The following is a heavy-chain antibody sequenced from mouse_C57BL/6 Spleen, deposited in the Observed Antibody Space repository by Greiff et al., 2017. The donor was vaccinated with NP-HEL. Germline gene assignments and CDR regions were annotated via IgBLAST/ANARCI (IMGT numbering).Heavy chain of an antibody. Sequence: QVQLQQSGAELVKPGASVKMSCKASGYAFSSYWMNWVKQRPGKGLEWIGQIYPGDGDTNYNGKFKGKATLTADKSSSTAYMQLSSLSSEDSAVYFCANYYGSSYEYFDVWGTGTTVTVSS. CDR3: ANYYGSSYEYFDV. V-gene: IGHV1-80*01. D-gene: IGHD1-1*01. CDR1: GYAFSSYW. J-gene: IGHJ1*03. CDR2: IYPGDGDT.